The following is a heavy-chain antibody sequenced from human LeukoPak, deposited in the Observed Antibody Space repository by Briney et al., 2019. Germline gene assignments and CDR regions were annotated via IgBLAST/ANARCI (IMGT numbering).Heavy chain of an antibody. Sequence: KPSETLSLTCAVYGVSFSGYYWSWIRQPPGKGLEWIGEINHSGSTNYNPSLKSRVTISVDTSKNQFSLKLSSVAAADTAVYYCARVNDYIWGSPYYFDYWGQGTLVTVSS. D-gene: IGHD3-16*01. CDR1: GVSFSGYY. CDR3: ARVNDYIWGSPYYFDY. V-gene: IGHV4-34*01. J-gene: IGHJ4*02. CDR2: INHSGST.